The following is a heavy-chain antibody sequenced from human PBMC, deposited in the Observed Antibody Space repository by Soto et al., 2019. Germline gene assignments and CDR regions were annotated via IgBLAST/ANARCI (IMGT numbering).Heavy chain of an antibody. V-gene: IGHV1-18*01. CDR3: ARHRRPYYYYYGMDV. D-gene: IGHD3-16*02. CDR2: ISAYNGNT. Sequence: GASVKVSCKASGYTFTSYGISWVRQAPGQGLEWMGWISAYNGNTNYAQKLQGRVTMTTDTSTSTAYMELRSLRSDDTAVYYCARHRRPYYYYYGMDVWGQGTTVTVSS. CDR1: GYTFTSYG. J-gene: IGHJ6*02.